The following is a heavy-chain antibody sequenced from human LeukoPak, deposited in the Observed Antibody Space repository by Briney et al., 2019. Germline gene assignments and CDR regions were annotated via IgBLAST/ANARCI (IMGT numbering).Heavy chain of an antibody. V-gene: IGHV3-23*01. CDR3: ARVRGFEALAVAGTGTFDY. CDR1: GFSFNNYA. D-gene: IGHD6-19*01. J-gene: IGHJ4*02. Sequence: GGSLRLSCAASGFSFNNYAMVWVRQTPGKGLEWVSVISAGNDIVYADSVKGRFSISRDSSKNTLYLQMNSLRVEDTAVYYCARVRGFEALAVAGTGTFDYWGQGTLVTVSS. CDR2: ISAGNDI.